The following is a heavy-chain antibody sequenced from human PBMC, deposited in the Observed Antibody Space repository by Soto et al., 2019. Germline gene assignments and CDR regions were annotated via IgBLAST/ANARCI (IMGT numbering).Heavy chain of an antibody. V-gene: IGHV1-2*02. D-gene: IGHD1-26*01. Sequence: QVQLVQSGAEVKKPGASVKVSCKASGNTFTGYYIHWVRQAPGQGLEWMGWINPNNDGTTYAEKFQGGVTMTRDTSTSTAYMELSRLRSDDTAVYYCARDLGGSRDSWGQGTLVTVSS. CDR2: INPNNDGT. CDR1: GNTFTGYY. J-gene: IGHJ4*02. CDR3: ARDLGGSRDS.